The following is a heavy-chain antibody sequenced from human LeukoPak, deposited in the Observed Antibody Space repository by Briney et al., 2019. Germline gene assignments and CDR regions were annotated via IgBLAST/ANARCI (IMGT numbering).Heavy chain of an antibody. CDR1: GRPISSGGYS. Sequence: SQTLSLTCTVSGRPISSGGYSWSWIRQPPGKGLEWIGYIYQRGSTYYNPSLKSRVTISVDRSKNQFSLKLSSVSAADTDVYYCARFPMALRAGAFDIWGQGTMVTVSS. D-gene: IGHD3-10*01. J-gene: IGHJ3*02. V-gene: IGHV4-30-2*01. CDR2: IYQRGST. CDR3: ARFPMALRAGAFDI.